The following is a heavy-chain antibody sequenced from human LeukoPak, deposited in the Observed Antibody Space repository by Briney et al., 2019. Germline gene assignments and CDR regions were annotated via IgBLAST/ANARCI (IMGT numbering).Heavy chain of an antibody. J-gene: IGHJ4*02. CDR3: AKGTLLSDFYTSGYFDQYYFDS. CDR1: GFPFSNYA. CDR2: ISASGGST. Sequence: PGGSLRLSCAASGFPFSNYAMSWVRQAPGKGLEWVSAISASGGSTYYADSVKGRFTISRDNSENTLYLQMNSLRAEDTAIYYCAKGTLLSDFYTSGYFDQYYFDSWGQGTLVTVSS. D-gene: IGHD3-22*01. V-gene: IGHV3-23*01.